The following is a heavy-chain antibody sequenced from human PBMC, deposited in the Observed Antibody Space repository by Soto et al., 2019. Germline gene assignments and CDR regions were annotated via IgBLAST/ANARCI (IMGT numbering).Heavy chain of an antibody. CDR2: LNPNSGNT. CDR1: GYTFTSYD. D-gene: IGHD2-2*02. J-gene: IGHJ4*02. CDR3: ARTLYGHNVDY. V-gene: IGHV1-8*01. Sequence: QVQLVQSGAEVKKPGASVKVSCKASGYTFTSYDINWVRQATGQGLGWRGWLNPNSGNTGYAQKFKGRVTKTRNTSISTAYRELSSLRSENTAVYYCARTLYGHNVDYWGQGTLVTVSS.